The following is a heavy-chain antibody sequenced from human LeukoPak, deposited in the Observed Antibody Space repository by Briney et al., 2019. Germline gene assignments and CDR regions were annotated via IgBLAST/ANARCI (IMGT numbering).Heavy chain of an antibody. CDR2: INHSGST. CDR1: GGSFSGYY. D-gene: IGHD1-26*01. V-gene: IGHV4-34*01. J-gene: IGHJ4*02. CDR3: SRGRRTVPIGATLSFFDY. Sequence: SETLSLTCAVFGGSFSGYYCNWIRQPPGKGLEWNGEINHSGSTNYIPSLKSRVTISVDTSKNQFSLKLSSVTAADTAVYYCSRGRRTVPIGATLSFFDYWGLGTLVTVSS.